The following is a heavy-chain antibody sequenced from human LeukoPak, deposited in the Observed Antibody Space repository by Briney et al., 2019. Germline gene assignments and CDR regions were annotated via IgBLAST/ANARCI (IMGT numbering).Heavy chain of an antibody. CDR1: GGSFSGYY. CDR3: ARVPGVYGDYGNDY. J-gene: IGHJ4*02. D-gene: IGHD4-17*01. CDR2: INHSGST. V-gene: IGHV4-34*01. Sequence: SETLSLTCAVYGGSFSGYYWSWIRQPPGKGLEWIGEINHSGSTNYNPSLKSRVTISVDTSKNQFSLKLSSVTAADTAVYYCARVPGVYGDYGNDYWGQGTLVTVSS.